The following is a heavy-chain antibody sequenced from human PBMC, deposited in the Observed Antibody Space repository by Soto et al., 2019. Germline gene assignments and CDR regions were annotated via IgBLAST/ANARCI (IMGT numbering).Heavy chain of an antibody. CDR2: IYDSGIT. V-gene: IGHV4-30-4*01. CDR1: GGSVGSGGYY. Sequence: QVQLQESGPGLVKPSQTLSLACTVSGGSVGSGGYYYSWIRQPPGKGLEWIGEIYDSGITNYTPSLTGGVTRSLHRTNNQVPLRLSSVSAVGTAVYFCARDVAHGYTENVWGQGTMVTVSS. J-gene: IGHJ3*01. D-gene: IGHD5-18*01. CDR3: ARDVAHGYTENV.